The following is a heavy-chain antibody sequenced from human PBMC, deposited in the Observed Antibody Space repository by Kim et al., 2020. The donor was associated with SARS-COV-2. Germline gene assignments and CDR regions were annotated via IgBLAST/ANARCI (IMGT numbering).Heavy chain of an antibody. CDR3: AREVLVNPDAFDN. D-gene: IGHD2-2*01. CDR1: GFTFRSYE. CDR2: ISSSSNSK. V-gene: IGHV3-48*03. Sequence: GGSLRLSCAASGFTFRSYEMNWVRQAPGKGLEWVSYISSSSNSKYYADTVMGRFTISRDNAKYTLYLQMNGLSAEDTAVYYCAREVLVNPDAFDNWGQGTMVTVSS. J-gene: IGHJ3*02.